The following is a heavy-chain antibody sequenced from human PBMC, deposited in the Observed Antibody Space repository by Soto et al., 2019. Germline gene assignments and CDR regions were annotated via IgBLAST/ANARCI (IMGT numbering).Heavy chain of an antibody. CDR3: AKGSQIWRWGYHYFDY. D-gene: IGHD2-21*01. J-gene: IGHJ4*02. V-gene: IGHV3-23*01. Sequence: QNGGSLRLSCAASGFTFSSYAMSWVRQAPGKGLEWVSAISGSGGSTYYADSVKGRFTISRDNSKNTLYLQMNSLRAEDTAVYYCAKGSQIWRWGYHYFDYWGQGTLVTVSS. CDR2: ISGSGGST. CDR1: GFTFSSYA.